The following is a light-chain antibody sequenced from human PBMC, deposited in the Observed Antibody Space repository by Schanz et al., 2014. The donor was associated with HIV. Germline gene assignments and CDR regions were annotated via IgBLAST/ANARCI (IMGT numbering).Light chain of an antibody. V-gene: IGKV3-15*01. CDR2: GAS. J-gene: IGKJ1*01. CDR3: QQRSQWPRT. Sequence: IVMTQSPATLSVSPGERATLSCRASQSVRRNLAWYQQKPGQAPRLLIYGASTRATGIPGRFSGSGSGAYFTLTISSLEPEDFAVYYCQQRSQWPRTFGQGTKVEIK. CDR1: QSVRRN.